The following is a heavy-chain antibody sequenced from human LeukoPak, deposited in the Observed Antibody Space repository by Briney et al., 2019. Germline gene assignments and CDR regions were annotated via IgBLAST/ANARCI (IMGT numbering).Heavy chain of an antibody. Sequence: GESLKISCKGSGYSFTNYWISWVRQMTGQGLEWMGRIDPSDSYTNYSPSFQGHVTISADKSITTAYLQWSSLKASDTAMYYCARRLRYGGRGDFDSWGQGTLVTVSS. CDR1: GYSFTNYW. J-gene: IGHJ4*02. D-gene: IGHD3-9*01. CDR3: ARRLRYGGRGDFDS. CDR2: IDPSDSYT. V-gene: IGHV5-10-1*01.